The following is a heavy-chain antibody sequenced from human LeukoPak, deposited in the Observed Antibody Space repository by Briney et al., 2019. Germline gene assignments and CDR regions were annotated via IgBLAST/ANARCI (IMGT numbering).Heavy chain of an antibody. CDR2: IYYSGST. V-gene: IGHV4-59*08. CDR3: AGGSDGDLDY. J-gene: IGHJ4*02. Sequence: SETLSLTCTVFGGPISSYYWSWIRQPPGKGLEWIGYIYYSGSTNYNPSLKSRVTISVDTSKNQFSLKLSSVTAADTAVYYCAGGSDGDLDYWGQGTLVTVSS. D-gene: IGHD4-17*01. CDR1: GGPISSYY.